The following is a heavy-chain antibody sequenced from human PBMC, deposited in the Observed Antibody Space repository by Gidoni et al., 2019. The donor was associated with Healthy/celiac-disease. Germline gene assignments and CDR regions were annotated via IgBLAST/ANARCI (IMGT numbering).Heavy chain of an antibody. CDR1: GFSLSTSGVG. D-gene: IGHD3-22*01. CDR3: AHRPYYYDSSGSYFDY. J-gene: IGHJ4*02. CDR2: IYWNDDK. V-gene: IGHV2-5*01. Sequence: QITLKESGPTLVKPTQTLTLTCTFSGFSLSTSGVGAGWIRQPPGKALEWLALIYWNDDKRYSPSLKSRLTITKDTSKNQVVLTMTNMDPVDTATYYCAHRPYYYDSSGSYFDYWGQGTLVTVSS.